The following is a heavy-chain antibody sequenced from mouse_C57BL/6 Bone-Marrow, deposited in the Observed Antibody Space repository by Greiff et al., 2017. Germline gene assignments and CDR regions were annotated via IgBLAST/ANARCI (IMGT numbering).Heavy chain of an antibody. CDR1: GYTFTSYW. V-gene: IGHV1-50*01. D-gene: IGHD1-1*01. CDR3: ASSPYGSSYCYAMDY. Sequence: QVQLKQPGAELVKPGASVKLSCKASGYTFTSYWMQWVKQRPGQGLEWIGEIDPSDSYTNYNQKFKGKATLTVDTSSSTAYMQLSSLTSEDSAVYYCASSPYGSSYCYAMDYWGQGTSVTVSS. CDR2: IDPSDSYT. J-gene: IGHJ4*01.